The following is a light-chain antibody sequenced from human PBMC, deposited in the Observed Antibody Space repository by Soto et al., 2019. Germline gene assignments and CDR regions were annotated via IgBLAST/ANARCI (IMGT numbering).Light chain of an antibody. CDR2: NVN. V-gene: IGLV2-14*01. J-gene: IGLJ1*01. CDR1: SSDVGNYNY. Sequence: QSALTQSASVSGSPGQSITISCTGTSSDVGNYNYVSWYQQHPGEVPKLIIFNVNNRPSGVSNRFSGSKSGNTASLTISGLLAEDEADYYCSSFPTTTTYVFGTGTKLTVL. CDR3: SSFPTTTTYV.